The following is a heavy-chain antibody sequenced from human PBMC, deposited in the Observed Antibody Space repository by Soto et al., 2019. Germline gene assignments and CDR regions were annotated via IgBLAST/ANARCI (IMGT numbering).Heavy chain of an antibody. CDR2: IKYSGHT. CDR1: GGSISSISYY. CDR3: ARVDIAVVPSTTFDY. V-gene: IGHV4-39*01. J-gene: IGHJ4*02. D-gene: IGHD2-2*01. Sequence: QLQLQESGPGLVKPSETLSLTCTVSGGSISSISYYWGWIRQPPGKGLEWIGSIKYSGHTFYTPSLKIRVTMSVDTSNNQFSLRLSSVTAAETAVYYCARVDIAVVPSTTFDYWGQGTLVTVSS.